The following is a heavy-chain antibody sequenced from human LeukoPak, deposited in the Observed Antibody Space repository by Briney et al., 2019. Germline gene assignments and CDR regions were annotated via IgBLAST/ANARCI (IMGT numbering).Heavy chain of an antibody. D-gene: IGHD2-15*01. CDR2: IYYSGST. Sequence: PSETLSLTCTVSGGSISSFYWSWIRQPPGKGLEWIGYIYYSGSTNYNPSLKSRVTISVDTSNNQFSLKLSSVTAADTAVYYCAREVCSGGSCYSGYWGQGTPVTVSS. CDR1: GGSISSFY. V-gene: IGHV4-59*01. J-gene: IGHJ4*02. CDR3: AREVCSGGSCYSGY.